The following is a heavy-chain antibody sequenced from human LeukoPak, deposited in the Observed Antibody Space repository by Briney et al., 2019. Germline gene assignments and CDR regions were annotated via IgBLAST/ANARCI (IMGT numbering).Heavy chain of an antibody. J-gene: IGHJ4*02. CDR3: ARHWWDSSGSYHFDY. CDR2: IKQDGSEI. V-gene: IGHV3-7*05. Sequence: GGSLRLSCAASGFTFSRYWMSWVRQAPGKGLEWVANIKQDGSEIYYVASVKGRFTVSRDNAKNSLSLQMNSLRADDTAVYYCARHWWDSSGSYHFDYWGQGTLVTVSS. D-gene: IGHD6-19*01. CDR1: GFTFSRYW.